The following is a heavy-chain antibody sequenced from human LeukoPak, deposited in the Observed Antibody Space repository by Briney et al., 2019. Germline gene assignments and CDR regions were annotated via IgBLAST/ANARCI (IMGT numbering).Heavy chain of an antibody. V-gene: IGHV4-59*12. CDR3: ARAKPDPQYYFDY. J-gene: IGHJ4*02. CDR2: IYYSGST. Sequence: ASETLSLTCTVSGGSISSYYWSWIRQPPGKGLEWIGYIYYSGSTNYNPSLKSRVTISVDTSKNQFSLKLSSVTAADTAVYYCARAKPDPQYYFDYWGQGTLVTVSS. D-gene: IGHD1-14*01. CDR1: GGSISSYY.